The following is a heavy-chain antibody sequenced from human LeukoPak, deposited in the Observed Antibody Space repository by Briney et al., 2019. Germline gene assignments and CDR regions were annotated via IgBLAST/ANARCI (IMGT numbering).Heavy chain of an antibody. CDR3: AKKGAGATSRDYFDN. J-gene: IGHJ4*02. Sequence: GGSLRLSCAASGFTFSTYGMHWVRQAPGKGLEWVAYIRYDGNNKYYADSVKGRFTISRDNSMNTLYLQMSSLRGEDTAVYYCAKKGAGATSRDYFDNWGQGTLVTVSS. CDR1: GFTFSTYG. CDR2: IRYDGNNK. V-gene: IGHV3-30*02. D-gene: IGHD1-26*01.